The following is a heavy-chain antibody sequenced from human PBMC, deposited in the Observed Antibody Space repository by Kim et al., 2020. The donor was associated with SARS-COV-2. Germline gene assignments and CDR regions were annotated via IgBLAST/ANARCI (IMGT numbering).Heavy chain of an antibody. CDR1: GFSFTTYW. Sequence: GGSLRLSCAASGFSFTTYWMNWVRQAPGKGLEWVANTNQDGSDKYYLASVKGRFTISRDNAKNSVFLQINSLRAEDTAVYYCVKGTPAYWGQGTLVTVSS. CDR2: TNQDGSDK. J-gene: IGHJ4*02. CDR3: VKGTPAY. D-gene: IGHD1-7*01. V-gene: IGHV3-7*01.